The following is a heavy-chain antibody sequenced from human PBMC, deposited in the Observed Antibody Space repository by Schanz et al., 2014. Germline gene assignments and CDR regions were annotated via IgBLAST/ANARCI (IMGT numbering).Heavy chain of an antibody. CDR3: ARDAADFYDILTEEDY. CDR2: ISVYTGNT. D-gene: IGHD3-9*01. CDR1: GYTFTTYA. V-gene: IGHV1-18*01. J-gene: IGHJ4*02. Sequence: QVQLVQSGAEVKKPGASVRVSCKASGYTFTTYAMSWVRQSSGQGLEWVGWISVYTGNTKYGQKIQGRVTMTADTATNTAYMELRSLRSDDTAVYYCARDAADFYDILTEEDYWGQGTLVTVSS.